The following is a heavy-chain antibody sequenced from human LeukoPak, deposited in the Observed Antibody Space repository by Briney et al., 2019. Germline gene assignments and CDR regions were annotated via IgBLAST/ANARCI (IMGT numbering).Heavy chain of an antibody. CDR1: GYTFTGYY. D-gene: IGHD3-22*01. J-gene: IGHJ6*03. CDR2: INPNSGGT. CDR3: ARVSSGYSRQYYYYYMDV. V-gene: IGHV1-2*06. Sequence: ASVKVSCKASGYTFTGYYMHWVRQAPGQGLEWMGRINPNSGGTNYARKFQGRVTMTRDTSISTAYMELSRLRSDDTAVYYCARVSSGYSRQYYYYYMDVWGKGTTVTVSS.